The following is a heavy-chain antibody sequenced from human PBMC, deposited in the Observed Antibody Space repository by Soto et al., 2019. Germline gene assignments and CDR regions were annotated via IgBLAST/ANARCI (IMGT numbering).Heavy chain of an antibody. CDR3: ARGDAYNSFDY. Sequence: EVQLVESGGGLVKPGGSLRLSCAASGFHFSRYTMNWVRQSPGKGLEWVSSISSSGDYIYYADSVKGRFTISRDNAKNSRYLQMNSLRAGDTAMFYCARGDAYNSFDYWGQGALVTVSS. D-gene: IGHD1-1*01. J-gene: IGHJ4*02. CDR2: ISSSGDYI. V-gene: IGHV3-21*01. CDR1: GFHFSRYT.